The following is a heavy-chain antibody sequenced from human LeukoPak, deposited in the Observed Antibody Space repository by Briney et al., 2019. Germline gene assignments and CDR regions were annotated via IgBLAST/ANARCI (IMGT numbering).Heavy chain of an antibody. CDR3: AKEDGSGSYFVSVAN. D-gene: IGHD3-10*01. CDR1: GFTFSNYA. CDR2: IGGGGDST. V-gene: IGHV3-23*01. J-gene: IGHJ4*02. Sequence: GGSLRLSCAASGFTFSNYAMSWVRQAPGKGLEWVSTIGGGGDSTYYADSVKGRFTFSRDNSKNTLYLQMNSLRAEDTAVYYCAKEDGSGSYFVSVANWGQGTLVTVSS.